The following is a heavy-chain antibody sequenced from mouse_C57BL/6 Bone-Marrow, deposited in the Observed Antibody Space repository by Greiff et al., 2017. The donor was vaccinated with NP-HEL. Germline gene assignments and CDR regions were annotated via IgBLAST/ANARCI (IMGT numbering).Heavy chain of an antibody. J-gene: IGHJ2*01. CDR1: GYTFTSYG. Sequence: QVHVKQSGAELARPGASVKLSCKASGYTFTSYGISWVKQRTGQGLEWIGEIYPRSGNTYYNEKFKGKATLTADKSSSTAYMELRSLTSEDSAVYFCARPYYYYGSSYLYYFDYWGQGTTLTVSS. D-gene: IGHD1-1*01. V-gene: IGHV1-81*01. CDR2: IYPRSGNT. CDR3: ARPYYYYGSSYLYYFDY.